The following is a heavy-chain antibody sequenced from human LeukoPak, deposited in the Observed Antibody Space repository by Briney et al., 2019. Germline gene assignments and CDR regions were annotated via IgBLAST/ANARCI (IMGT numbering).Heavy chain of an antibody. CDR1: GGSISSGSYY. V-gene: IGHV4-61*02. D-gene: IGHD6-13*01. Sequence: PSETLSLTCTVSGGSISSGSYYWSWIRQPAGKGRAWIGRIYTSGSTNYNPSLKSRVTISVDTSKNQFSLKLSSVTAADTAVYYCAREQLATWFDPWGQGTLVTVSS. J-gene: IGHJ5*02. CDR2: IYTSGST. CDR3: AREQLATWFDP.